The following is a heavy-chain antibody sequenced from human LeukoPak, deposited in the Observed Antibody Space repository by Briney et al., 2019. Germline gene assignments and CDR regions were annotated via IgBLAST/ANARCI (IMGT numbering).Heavy chain of an antibody. Sequence: GGSLRLSCAASGFTFSNYAMTWVRQAPGKGLEWVSTIGGSGGSTYYADSVKGRFTISRDNSKNTLYLQMKSLRTEDTAVYYCARERGYSGYDSREYNYFDYWGQGTLVTVSS. CDR1: GFTFSNYA. D-gene: IGHD5-12*01. V-gene: IGHV3-23*01. J-gene: IGHJ4*02. CDR3: ARERGYSGYDSREYNYFDY. CDR2: IGGSGGST.